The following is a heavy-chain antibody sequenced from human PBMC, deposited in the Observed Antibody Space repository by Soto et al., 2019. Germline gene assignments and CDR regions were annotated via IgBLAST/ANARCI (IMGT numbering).Heavy chain of an antibody. CDR3: ATRGYCSSTSCYVFDY. D-gene: IGHD2-2*01. CDR2: INPSGGST. V-gene: IGHV1-46*01. J-gene: IGHJ4*02. CDR1: GYTFTSYY. Sequence: ASVKVSCKASGYTFTSYYMHWARQAPGQGLEWMGIINPSGGSTSYAQKFQGRVTMTRDTSTSTVYMELSSLRSEDTAVYYCATRGYCSSTSCYVFDYWGQGTLVTVSS.